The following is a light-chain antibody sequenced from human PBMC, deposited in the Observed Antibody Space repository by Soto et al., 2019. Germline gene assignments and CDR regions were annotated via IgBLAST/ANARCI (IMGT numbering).Light chain of an antibody. V-gene: IGLV2-11*01. CDR2: DVS. CDR3: CSYAGSYTWL. Sequence: QSVLTQPRSVSGSPGQSVTISCTGTSSDVGGYDYVSWYQQHPGKAPKFMIYDVSKRPSGVPDRFSGSKSGNTASLTISGLQTEDEADYYCCSYAGSYTWLFGGGTKVTVL. J-gene: IGLJ2*01. CDR1: SSDVGGYDY.